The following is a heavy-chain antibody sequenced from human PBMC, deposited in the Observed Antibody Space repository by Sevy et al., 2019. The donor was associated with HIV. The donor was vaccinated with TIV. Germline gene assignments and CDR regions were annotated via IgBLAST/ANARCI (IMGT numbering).Heavy chain of an antibody. J-gene: IGHJ4*02. CDR2: MSYDGGNK. D-gene: IGHD2-8*01. V-gene: IGHV3-30-3*01. Sequence: GGSLRLSCAVSGVTFSRYAMHWVRQAPGKGLEWVAVMSYDGGNKYYADSVKGRFTISRDNSKNTLFLHMNSLGAEDTAVYYCARIGMGQTSGTPPWYWGQGTLVTVSS. CDR3: ARIGMGQTSGTPPWY. CDR1: GVTFSRYA.